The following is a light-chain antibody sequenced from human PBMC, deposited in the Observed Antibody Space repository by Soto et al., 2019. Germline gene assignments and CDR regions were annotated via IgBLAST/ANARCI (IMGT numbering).Light chain of an antibody. CDR2: TAS. J-gene: IGKJ1*01. CDR1: QDISNC. V-gene: IGKV1-12*01. CDR3: QQANSFPPWT. Sequence: DIQMTQSPSSVSASVGDSVTITCRASQDISNCLAWYQQKPGKAPKLLIYTASSLQSGVPSRFSGSGSGTDFTLTISGLQPEDFATYYCQQANSFPPWTFGQGTKVEIK.